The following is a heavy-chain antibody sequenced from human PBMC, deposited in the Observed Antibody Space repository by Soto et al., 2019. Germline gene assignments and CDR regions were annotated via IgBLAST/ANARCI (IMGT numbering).Heavy chain of an antibody. V-gene: IGHV3-30*13. CDR1: GFNFNTYF. CDR2: IFPNGRDK. CDR3: ARDAEHGSNCDLAY. D-gene: IGHD1-26*01. J-gene: IGHJ4*02. Sequence: QVQLVQSGGGVVQPGRSLRLSCAASGFNFNTYFMHWVRQAPGKGLEWVAMIFPNGRDKEYADSVKGRFTISRENSNKRVYLQIDSLRPEDTAVYSCARDAEHGSNCDLAYWGQGALVTVSS.